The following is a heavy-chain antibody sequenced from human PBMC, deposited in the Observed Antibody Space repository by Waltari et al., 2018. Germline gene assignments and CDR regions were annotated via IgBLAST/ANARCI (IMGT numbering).Heavy chain of an antibody. CDR1: GFTFSSYA. D-gene: IGHD3-16*02. J-gene: IGHJ6*02. CDR2: ISGSGGST. Sequence: EVQLLESGGGLVQPGGSLRLSCAASGFTFSSYAMSWVRHAPGKGLEWVSAISGSGGSTYYADSVKGRFTISRDNSKNTLYLQMNSLRAEDTAVYYCAKGGFTFGGVIPYYYGMDVWGQGTTVTVSS. V-gene: IGHV3-23*01. CDR3: AKGGFTFGGVIPYYYGMDV.